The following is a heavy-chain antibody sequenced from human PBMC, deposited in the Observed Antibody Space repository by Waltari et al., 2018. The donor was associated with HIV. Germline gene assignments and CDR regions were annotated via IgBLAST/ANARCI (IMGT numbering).Heavy chain of an antibody. CDR2: ITSSGSII. Sequence: EVQLVEPVGGWVQPGGYLGLSCPATGLTFRGPSISRVRQATGKGLEWLSYITSSGSIILYADSVKGRFTISRDNAKNSLYLQMNSLRDEDTAVYYCARSKSYGRDVWGQGTTVTVSS. CDR1: GLTFRGPS. V-gene: IGHV3-48*02. J-gene: IGHJ6*02. CDR3: ARSKSYGRDV.